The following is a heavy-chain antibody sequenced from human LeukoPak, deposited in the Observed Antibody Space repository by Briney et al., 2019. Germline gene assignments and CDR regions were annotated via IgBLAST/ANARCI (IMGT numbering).Heavy chain of an antibody. J-gene: IGHJ6*02. D-gene: IGHD6-19*01. CDR1: GYTFTGYY. CDR3: ARDSNSSGWLNYYYYYGMDV. Sequence: ASVKVSCKASGYTFTGYYMHWVRQAPGQGLEWMGWINPNSGGTNYAQKFQGRVTMTRDTSISTAYMELSRLRSDDTAVYYCARDSNSSGWLNYYYYYGMDVWGQGTTVTVSS. V-gene: IGHV1-2*02. CDR2: INPNSGGT.